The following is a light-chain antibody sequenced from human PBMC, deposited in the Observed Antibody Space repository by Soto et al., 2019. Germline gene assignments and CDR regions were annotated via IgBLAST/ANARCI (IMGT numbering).Light chain of an antibody. V-gene: IGKV3-15*01. CDR1: QSVSSN. CDR2: GAS. CDR3: QQYGSSART. J-gene: IGKJ1*01. Sequence: EIVMTQSPATLSVSPGERATLSCRASQSVSSNLAWYQQKPGQAPRLLIYGASTRATGIPARFSGSGSGTEFTLTISRLEPEDFAVYYCQQYGSSARTFGQGTKVDI.